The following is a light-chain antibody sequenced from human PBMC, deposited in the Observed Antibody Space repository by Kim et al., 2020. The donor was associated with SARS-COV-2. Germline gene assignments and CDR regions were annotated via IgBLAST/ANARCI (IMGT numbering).Light chain of an antibody. J-gene: IGKJ2*02. CDR1: QSISSW. CDR3: QQYKSWCT. V-gene: IGKV1-5*03. CDR2: KAS. Sequence: LSASVGDRVTITCRASQSISSWLAWYQQKPGKAPKVLISKASTLESGVSSRFSGSGSGTEFTLTISSLQPDDFATYYCQQYKSWCTFGQGTKLEI.